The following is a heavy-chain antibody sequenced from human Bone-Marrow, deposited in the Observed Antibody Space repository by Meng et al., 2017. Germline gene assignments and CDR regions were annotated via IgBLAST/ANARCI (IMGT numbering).Heavy chain of an antibody. J-gene: IGHJ4*02. D-gene: IGHD2-15*01. V-gene: IGHV3-21*04. CDR2: ISSSSNYI. Sequence: GGSLRLSCTASGFDFSIHSMNWVRQVPGKGLEWVSSISSSSNYIDYADSVKGRLTISRDNAKNSLYLQMNSLRAEDTAVYYCARAGGYIVAPITARRGDYWGQGTLVTVSS. CDR3: ARAGGYIVAPITARRGDY. CDR1: GFDFSIHS.